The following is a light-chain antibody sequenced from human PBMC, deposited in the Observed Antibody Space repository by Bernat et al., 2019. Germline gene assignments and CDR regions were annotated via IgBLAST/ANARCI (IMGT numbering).Light chain of an antibody. J-gene: IGKJ2*01. CDR2: DAS. CDR3: QQYGGSPPSYT. Sequence: EIVLTQSPVTLSLSPGERATLSCGASETIRSNYLACYQQKPGLAPRLLIYDASSRAIGIPDRFSGSGSGTDFILTISRLEPEDFAVYYCQQYGGSPPSYTFGQKTRLGI. CDR1: ETIRSNY. V-gene: IGKV3D-20*01.